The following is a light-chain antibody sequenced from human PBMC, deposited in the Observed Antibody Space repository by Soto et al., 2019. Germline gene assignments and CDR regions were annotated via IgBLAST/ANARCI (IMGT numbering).Light chain of an antibody. CDR1: SSDIGAYNY. CDR2: EVN. CDR3: ASFTTFSTRV. V-gene: IGLV2-14*03. J-gene: IGLJ1*01. Sequence: QSVLTQPASVSGSPGQSITVSCTGTSSDIGAYNYVSWYQQHPGKAPKLIIYEVNNRPSGVSNRFYGSKSGNTASLTISGLQAEDEADYYCASFTTFSTRVFGTGTKVTVL.